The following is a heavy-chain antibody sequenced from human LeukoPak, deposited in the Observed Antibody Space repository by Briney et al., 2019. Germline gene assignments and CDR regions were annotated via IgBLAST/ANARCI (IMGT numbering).Heavy chain of an antibody. CDR1: GYTFTSHD. CDR2: VNPKTGNS. V-gene: IGHV1-8*02. J-gene: IGHJ4*02. CDR3: ARGSYYSHTLFDN. Sequence: ASVKVSCKATGYTFTSHDINWLRQAPGQGLEWMGWVNPKTGNSGYPPEFQGRVTLTWNTSITTVYMEVSSLTSEDTAVFFCARGSYYSHTLFDNWGQGTLVTVSS. D-gene: IGHD3-22*01.